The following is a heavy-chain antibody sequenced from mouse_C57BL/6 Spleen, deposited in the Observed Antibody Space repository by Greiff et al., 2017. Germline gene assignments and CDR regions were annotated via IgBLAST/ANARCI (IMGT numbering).Heavy chain of an antibody. CDR3: ARGEVVAGAMDY. V-gene: IGHV1-19*01. CDR2: INPYNGGT. Sequence: EIQLQQSGPVLVKPGASVKMSCKASGYTFTDYYMNWVKQSHGKSLEWIGVINPYNGGTSYNQKFKGKATLTVDKSSSTAYMELNSLTSEDSAVYYCARGEVVAGAMDYWGQGTSVTVSS. D-gene: IGHD1-1*01. CDR1: GYTFTDYY. J-gene: IGHJ4*01.